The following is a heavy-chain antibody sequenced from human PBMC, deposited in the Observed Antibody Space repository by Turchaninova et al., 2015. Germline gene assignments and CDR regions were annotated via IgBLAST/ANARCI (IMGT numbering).Heavy chain of an antibody. CDR3: VRYGRLYGDSTSRFDP. CDR2: IRSGSGAI. V-gene: IGHV3-21*05. J-gene: IGHJ5*02. Sequence: EVQLVASGGGLVKHGGSLRLSCAASGFYFSSYSMNWFRQAQGEGLEWGSCIRSGSGAIEEPGTVNGRFTNSRNNTKYTRYLQMNTLMAEDTAIYYCVRYGRLYGDSTSRFDPWGQGTLVTVSS. D-gene: IGHD4-17*01. CDR1: GFYFSSYS.